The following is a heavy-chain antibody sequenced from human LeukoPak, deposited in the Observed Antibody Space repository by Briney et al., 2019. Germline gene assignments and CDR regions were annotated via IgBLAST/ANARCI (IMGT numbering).Heavy chain of an antibody. V-gene: IGHV4-31*03. CDR1: GGSISSGGYY. Sequence: SETLSLTCTVSGGSISSGGYYWSWIRQHPGKGLEWIGYIYYSGSTYYNPSLKSRVTISVDTSKNQFSLKLGSVTAADTAVYYCARGNYYYYMDVWGKGTTVTVSS. J-gene: IGHJ6*03. CDR2: IYYSGST. CDR3: ARGNYYYYMDV.